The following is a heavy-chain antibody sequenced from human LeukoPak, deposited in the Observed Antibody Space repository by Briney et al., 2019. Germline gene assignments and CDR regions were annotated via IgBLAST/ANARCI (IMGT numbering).Heavy chain of an antibody. CDR2: ISAYNGNT. CDR3: AWAPLYCSGGSCYVVWFDP. J-gene: IGHJ5*02. D-gene: IGHD2-15*01. V-gene: IGHV1-18*01. Sequence: APVKVSCKASGYTFTSYGISWVRQAPGQGLEWMGWISAYNGNTNYAQKLQGRVTMTTDTSTSTAYMELGSLRSDDTAVYYCAWAPLYCSGGSCYVVWFDPWGQGTLVTVSS. CDR1: GYTFTSYG.